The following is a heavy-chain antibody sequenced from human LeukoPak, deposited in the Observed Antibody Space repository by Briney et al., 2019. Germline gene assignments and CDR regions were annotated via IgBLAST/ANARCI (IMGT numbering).Heavy chain of an antibody. Sequence: PSETLSLTCAVYGGSFSGYYWSWIRQSPGKGLEWIGEINHSGSTNYNPSLKSRVTISVDTSKNQLSLKLSSVTAADTAVYYCARASRISGISMVRGVSARSSNWFDPWGQGTLVTVSS. V-gene: IGHV4-34*01. CDR1: GGSFSGYY. CDR3: ARASRISGISMVRGVSARSSNWFDP. J-gene: IGHJ5*02. CDR2: INHSGST. D-gene: IGHD3-10*01.